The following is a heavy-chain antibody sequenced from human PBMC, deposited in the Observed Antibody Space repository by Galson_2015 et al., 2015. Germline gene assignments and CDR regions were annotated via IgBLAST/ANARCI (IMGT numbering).Heavy chain of an antibody. J-gene: IGHJ5*02. CDR1: GFTFSDYY. CDR2: SRNKAKSYTT. V-gene: IGHV3-72*01. CDR3: AGSSSGGCFDP. D-gene: IGHD3-10*01. Sequence: SLRLSCAASGFTFSDYYMEWVRQAPGKGLEWVGRSRNKAKSYTTEYAASVKGRFTISRDDSKNSLYLQMNSLKTEDTAVYYCAGSSSGGCFDPWGQGTLVTVSS.